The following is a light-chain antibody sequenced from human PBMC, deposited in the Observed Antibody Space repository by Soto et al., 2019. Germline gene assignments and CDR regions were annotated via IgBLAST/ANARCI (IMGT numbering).Light chain of an antibody. J-gene: IGKJ4*01. Sequence: DIVMTQSPDSLAVSLGERATINCKSSQSVLYSSKNKNFLAWYQQKPGQPPKLLIYWASTRESGVPDRFSGGGSWTDFTLIISSLQAEDVAVYYCQQYFSTPLTFVGGTTVEIK. CDR1: QSVLYSSKNKNF. CDR3: QQYFSTPLT. V-gene: IGKV4-1*01. CDR2: WAS.